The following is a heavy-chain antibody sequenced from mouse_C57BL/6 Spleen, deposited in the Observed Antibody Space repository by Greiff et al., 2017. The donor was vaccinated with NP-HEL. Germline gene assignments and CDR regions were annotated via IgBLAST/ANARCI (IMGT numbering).Heavy chain of an antibody. CDR3: ARDLPGAY. CDR2: ISDGGSYT. J-gene: IGHJ2*01. V-gene: IGHV5-4*01. CDR1: GFTFSSYA. D-gene: IGHD4-1*01. Sequence: EVQVVESGGGLVKPGGSLKLSCAASGFTFSSYAMSWVRQTPEKRLEWVATISDGGSYTYYPDNVKGRFTISRDNAKNNLYLQMSHLKSEDTAMYYCARDLPGAYWGQGTTLTVSS.